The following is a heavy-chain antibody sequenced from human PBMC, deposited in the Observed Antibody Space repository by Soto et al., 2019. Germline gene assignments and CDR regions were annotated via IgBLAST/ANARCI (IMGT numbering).Heavy chain of an antibody. J-gene: IGHJ4*02. D-gene: IGHD6-19*01. CDR1: GFTFSSYA. Sequence: EVQLLESGGGLVQPGGSLRLSCAASGFTFSSYAMSWVRQAPGKGLEWVSAIRGSGGNTYYADSVKGRFTISRDNSKNTLYLQTNSRRAEDTAVYYCAKEPSRRGGWFDYWGQGTLVTVSS. CDR2: IRGSGGNT. V-gene: IGHV3-23*01. CDR3: AKEPSRRGGWFDY.